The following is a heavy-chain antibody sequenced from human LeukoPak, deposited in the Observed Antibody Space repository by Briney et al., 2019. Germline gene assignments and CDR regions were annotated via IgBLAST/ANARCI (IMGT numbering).Heavy chain of an antibody. V-gene: IGHV3-66*01. D-gene: IGHD3-10*01. CDR1: GFTFSSNF. CDR3: ARENGRGVINPYFDY. Sequence: GGSLRLSCAASGFTFSSNFMSWVRQAPGKGLEWVSVIYSGGRTEYADSVKGRFTISRDNSRNMLYLQMNSLRPEDTAVYYCARENGRGVINPYFDYWGQGTLVTVSS. J-gene: IGHJ4*02. CDR2: IYSGGRT.